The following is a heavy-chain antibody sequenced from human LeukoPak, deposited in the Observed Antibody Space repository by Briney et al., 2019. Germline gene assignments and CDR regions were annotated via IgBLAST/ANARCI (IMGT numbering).Heavy chain of an antibody. D-gene: IGHD6-13*01. CDR2: IYYSGTT. CDR1: GGSISSSSYY. J-gene: IGHJ4*02. V-gene: IGHV4-39*01. Sequence: SETLSLTCTVSGGSISSSSYYWGWIRQPPGKGLEWVGNIYYSGTTYYNPSLKSLVTISVDTSKNQFSLKLSSVTAADTAVYYCARLGGYSSSWYLYYFDYWGQGTLVTVSS. CDR3: ARLGGYSSSWYLYYFDY.